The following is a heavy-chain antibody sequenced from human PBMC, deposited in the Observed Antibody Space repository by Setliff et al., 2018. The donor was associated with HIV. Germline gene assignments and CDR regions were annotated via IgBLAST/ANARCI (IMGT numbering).Heavy chain of an antibody. CDR1: GFTFDDDV. CDR3: ARGQTMYGVVIYGAFNV. Sequence: GGSLSLSCAASGFTFDDDVMRWVRQAPEKGLDWVSGIAWNGHTTDYADSVKGRFTISRDNRNKFLYLQMNSLSAEDTALYYCARGQTMYGVVIYGAFNVWGHGTMVTVSS. J-gene: IGHJ3*01. CDR2: IAWNGHTT. D-gene: IGHD3-3*01. V-gene: IGHV3-20*04.